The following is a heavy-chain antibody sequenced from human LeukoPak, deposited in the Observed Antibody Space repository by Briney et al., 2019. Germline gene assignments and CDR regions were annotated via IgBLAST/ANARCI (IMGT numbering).Heavy chain of an antibody. CDR1: GFTFNNYA. Sequence: PGGSLRLSCAAYGFTFNNYAMNWVRQAPGKGLEWVRSISGGGETTYYADSAKGRFTISRDNSQNTLYLQMNSLRAEDTAVYYCARDYADYVGYFFFDYWGQGTLVTVSS. D-gene: IGHD4-17*01. J-gene: IGHJ4*02. CDR2: ISGGGETT. CDR3: ARDYADYVGYFFFDY. V-gene: IGHV3-23*01.